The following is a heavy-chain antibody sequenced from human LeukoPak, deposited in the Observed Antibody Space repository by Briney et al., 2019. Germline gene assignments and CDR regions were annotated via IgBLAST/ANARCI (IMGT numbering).Heavy chain of an antibody. J-gene: IGHJ4*02. CDR3: ARDATLTGDLYYFDY. CDR2: IYSAEST. D-gene: IGHD7-27*01. V-gene: IGHV3-53*01. Sequence: GGSVRLSCAASGFKVETHYMAWVHQAPGKELEWVSVIYSAESTHYAESVKGRFTISRDTSKNTVFLQMNSLSAEDTAVYFCARDATLTGDLYYFDYWGQGTLVTVSS. CDR1: GFKVETHY.